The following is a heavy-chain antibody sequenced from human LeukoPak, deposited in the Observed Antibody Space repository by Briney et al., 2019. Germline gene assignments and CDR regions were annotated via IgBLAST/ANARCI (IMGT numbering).Heavy chain of an antibody. CDR3: TKGAQWLYSSTDY. J-gene: IGHJ4*02. CDR1: GFTFSSYA. CDR2: ISGSGGST. Sequence: GGSLRLSCAASGFTFSSYAMSWVRQAPGKGLEWVSAISGSGGSTYYADSVKGRFTISRDNSKNTLSLQMNSLRAEDTAVYYCTKGAQWLYSSTDYWGQGTLDTVSS. V-gene: IGHV3-23*01. D-gene: IGHD6-19*01.